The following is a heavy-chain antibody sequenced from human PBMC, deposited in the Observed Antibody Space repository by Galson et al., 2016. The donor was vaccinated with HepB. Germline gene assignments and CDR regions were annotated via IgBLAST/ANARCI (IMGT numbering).Heavy chain of an antibody. D-gene: IGHD2/OR15-2a*01. J-gene: IGHJ6*02. CDR2: IGTAGDT. CDR3: ARGTLSRFMSYYYGMDV. Sequence: SLRLSCAASGFTLSNYDMHWVRQATGKGLEWVAAIGTAGDTYYLDSVEGRFTISRENAKNSLYIEMNSLRAGDTAVYYCARGTLSRFMSYYYGMDVWGQGTTVTVSS. CDR1: GFTLSNYD. V-gene: IGHV3-13*01.